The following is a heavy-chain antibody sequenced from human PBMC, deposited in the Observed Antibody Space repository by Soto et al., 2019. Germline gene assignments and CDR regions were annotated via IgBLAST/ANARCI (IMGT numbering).Heavy chain of an antibody. CDR3: ARDGQTTVTTFDY. CDR2: IIPILGIA. CDR1: GGTFSSYT. V-gene: IGHV1-69*08. Sequence: QVQLVQSGAEVQKPGSSVKVSCKASGGTFSSYTISWVRQAPGQGLEWMGRIIPILGIANYAQKFQGRVTITADKSTSTAYMELSSLRSEDTAVYYCARDGQTTVTTFDYWGQGTLVTVSS. J-gene: IGHJ4*02. D-gene: IGHD4-17*01.